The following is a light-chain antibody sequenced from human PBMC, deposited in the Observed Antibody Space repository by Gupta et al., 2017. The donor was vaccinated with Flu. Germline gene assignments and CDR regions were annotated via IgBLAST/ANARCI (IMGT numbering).Light chain of an antibody. CDR1: QSVLYSSNNKNY. CDR3: QQYYSTPPAWT. V-gene: IGKV4-1*01. Sequence: DIVMTQSPDSLAVSLGERATINCKSSQSVLYSSNNKNYLAWYQQKPGQPPKLLIYWASTREYGVPDRFSGSGYGTDFTLTISSLQAEDVAVYYCQQYYSTPPAWTFGQGTKVEIK. J-gene: IGKJ1*01. CDR2: WAS.